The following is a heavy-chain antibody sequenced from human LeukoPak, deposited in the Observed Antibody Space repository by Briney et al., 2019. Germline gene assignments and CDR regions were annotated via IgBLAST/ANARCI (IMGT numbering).Heavy chain of an antibody. CDR2: ISGGGLSK. Sequence: GGSLRLSCAASGFTFSNYYMSWVRQTPGRGLEWVSCISGGGLSKSYADSGKGRFTISRDNAEKSLCLEMGDLRAHDTAVYYCVRGMASGTYSAGRYWGQGALVIVSS. D-gene: IGHD3-10*01. CDR3: VRGMASGTYSAGRY. V-gene: IGHV3-11*01. CDR1: GFTFSNYY. J-gene: IGHJ4*02.